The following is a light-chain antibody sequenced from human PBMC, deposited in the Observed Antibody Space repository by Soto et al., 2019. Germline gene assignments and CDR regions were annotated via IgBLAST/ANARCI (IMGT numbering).Light chain of an antibody. CDR1: QSISSN. Sequence: EIVMTQSPASVSVSPGERATLSCRASQSISSNLAWYQQKPGQPPTLLIYGASTRAPGIPARFSGSGYGTEFTLTISSLQSEDFAVYYCHQYDNWPPFTFGPGTKVDLK. J-gene: IGKJ3*01. CDR2: GAS. CDR3: HQYDNWPPFT. V-gene: IGKV3-15*01.